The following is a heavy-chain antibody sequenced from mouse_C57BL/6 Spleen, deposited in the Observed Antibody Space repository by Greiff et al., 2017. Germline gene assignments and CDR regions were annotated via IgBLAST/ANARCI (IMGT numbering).Heavy chain of an antibody. Sequence: QVQLQQPGTELVKPGASVKLSCKASGYTFTSYWMHWVKQRPGQGLEWIGNINPSNGGTNYNEKFKSKATLPVDKSSSTAYMQLSSRTSEDSAVYYCARPVDSSGYDWFAYWGQGTLVTVSA. J-gene: IGHJ3*01. CDR3: ARPVDSSGYDWFAY. CDR1: GYTFTSYW. CDR2: INPSNGGT. D-gene: IGHD3-2*02. V-gene: IGHV1-53*01.